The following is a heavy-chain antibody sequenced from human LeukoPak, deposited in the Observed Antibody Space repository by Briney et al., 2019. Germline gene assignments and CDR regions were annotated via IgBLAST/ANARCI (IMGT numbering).Heavy chain of an antibody. V-gene: IGHV4-59*01. CDR3: AREGTTVTHFDY. J-gene: IGHJ4*02. D-gene: IGHD4-17*01. CDR2: IYSSGST. CDR1: GGSISSYY. Sequence: PSETLSLTCTVSGGSISSYYWSWIRQPPGKGLEWIGYIYSSGSTNYNPSLKSRVTISVDTSKNQFSLKLSSVTAADTAVYYCAREGTTVTHFDYRGQGTLVTVSS.